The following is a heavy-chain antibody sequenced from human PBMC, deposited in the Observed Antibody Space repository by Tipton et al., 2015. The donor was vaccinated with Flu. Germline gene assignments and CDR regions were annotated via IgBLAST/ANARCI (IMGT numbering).Heavy chain of an antibody. V-gene: IGHV3-74*01. Sequence: SLRLSCVASEFTFSIYWMHWVRQAPGKGPVWVSRINGDGRSTSYADSVKGRFTISRDSSENTLYLQMNSLKADDTAVYYCARGYDVFDIWGQGTMLIVSS. J-gene: IGHJ3*02. CDR2: INGDGRST. CDR1: EFTFSIYW. D-gene: IGHD1-1*01. CDR3: ARGYDVFDI.